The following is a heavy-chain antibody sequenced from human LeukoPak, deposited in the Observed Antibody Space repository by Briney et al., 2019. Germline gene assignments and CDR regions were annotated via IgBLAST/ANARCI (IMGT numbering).Heavy chain of an antibody. J-gene: IGHJ5*02. CDR3: AKDNYYDSSGLGNWFDP. CDR2: ISWNSGSI. V-gene: IGHV3-9*01. CDR1: GFTFDDYA. D-gene: IGHD3-22*01. Sequence: PGGSLRLSCAASGFTFDDYAMHWVRQAPGKGLEWVSGISWNSGSIGYADSVKGRFTISRDNAKNSLYLQMNSLRAEDTALYYCAKDNYYDSSGLGNWFDPWGQGTLVTVSS.